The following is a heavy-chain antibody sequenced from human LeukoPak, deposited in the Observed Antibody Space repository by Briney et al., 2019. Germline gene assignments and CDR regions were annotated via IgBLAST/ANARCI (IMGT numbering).Heavy chain of an antibody. CDR3: ARNIVVVVGGDY. D-gene: IGHD2-15*01. Sequence: GGSLRLSCAASGFTVSSYYMNWVRQAPGKELEWVSVIYTGGGRYYADSVRGRFIISRDTSKNMVFLQMNSLRVEDTAVYYCARNIVVVVGGDYWGQGTLVTVSS. CDR2: IYTGGGR. CDR1: GFTVSSYY. V-gene: IGHV3-53*01. J-gene: IGHJ4*02.